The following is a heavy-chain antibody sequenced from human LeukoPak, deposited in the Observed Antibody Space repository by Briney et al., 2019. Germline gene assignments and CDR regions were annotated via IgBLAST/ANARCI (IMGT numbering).Heavy chain of an antibody. Sequence: PGGSLRLSCAASGFTFSRYGLHWVRQAPGKGLEWVAFIRDDGSTRYYADSVKGRFTISRDNSKNTLYLQMNSLRAEDTAVYYCAKDNPWSSSDTAPGFDYWGQGTLVTVSS. V-gene: IGHV3-30*02. CDR3: AKDNPWSSSDTAPGFDY. CDR2: IRDDGSTR. J-gene: IGHJ4*02. D-gene: IGHD6-6*01. CDR1: GFTFSRYG.